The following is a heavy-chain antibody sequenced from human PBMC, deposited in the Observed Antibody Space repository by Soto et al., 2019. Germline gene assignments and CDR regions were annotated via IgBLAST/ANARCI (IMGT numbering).Heavy chain of an antibody. CDR3: ARGKFCGGDCYRGEYFQH. V-gene: IGHV3-48*01. J-gene: IGHJ1*01. CDR1: GFTFSDYD. D-gene: IGHD2-21*02. Sequence: EVQLVESGGGLIQPGGSLKLSCAASGFTFSDYDMNWVRQAPGKGLEWISYINYDSSSTYYADSVKGRFTISRDNGENSLSLQMNSLRVEDTAVYYCARGKFCGGDCYRGEYFQHWGQGTLVTVSS. CDR2: INYDSSST.